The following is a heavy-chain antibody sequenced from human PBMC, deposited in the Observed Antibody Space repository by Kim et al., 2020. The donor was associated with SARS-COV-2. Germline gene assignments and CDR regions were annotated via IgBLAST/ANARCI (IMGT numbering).Heavy chain of an antibody. D-gene: IGHD1-26*01. CDR3: ARSIVGAAIDY. CDR2: IYSGGST. CDR1: GFTVSSNY. Sequence: GGSLRLSCAASGFTVSSNYMSWVRQAPGKGLEWVSVIYSGGSTYYADSVKGRFTISRDNSKNTLYLQMNNLRAEDTAVYYCARSIVGAAIDYWGQGTLVTVSS. J-gene: IGHJ4*02. V-gene: IGHV3-66*01.